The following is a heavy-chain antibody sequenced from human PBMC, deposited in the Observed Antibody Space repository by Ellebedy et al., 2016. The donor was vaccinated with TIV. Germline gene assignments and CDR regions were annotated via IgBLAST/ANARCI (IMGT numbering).Heavy chain of an antibody. CDR1: GGSISSYY. V-gene: IGHV4-59*01. CDR2: IYYSGST. D-gene: IGHD2-2*01. CDR3: ARVVPAVIDAFDI. Sequence: SETLSLTXTVSGGSISSYYWSWIRQPPGKGLEWIGYIYYSGSTNYNPSLKSRVTISVDTSKNQFSLKLSSVTAADTAVYYCARVVPAVIDAFDIWGQGTMVTVSS. J-gene: IGHJ3*02.